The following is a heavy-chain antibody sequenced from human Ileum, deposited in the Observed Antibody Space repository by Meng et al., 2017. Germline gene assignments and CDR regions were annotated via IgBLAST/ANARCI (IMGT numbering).Heavy chain of an antibody. V-gene: IGHV4-4*02. CDR3: ARHGGYYQGF. Sequence: QVHLQESGPGLLKPSGTLSLTFAVSSGSITRDTYWSWVLLPPGKGLEWIGQISNSGSTFYNPSLKSRVTMSVDKSKSQFSLMLTSVTAADTAVYYCARHGGYYQGFWGQGTLVTVSS. D-gene: IGHD4-23*01. J-gene: IGHJ4*02. CDR2: ISNSGST. CDR1: SGSITRDTY.